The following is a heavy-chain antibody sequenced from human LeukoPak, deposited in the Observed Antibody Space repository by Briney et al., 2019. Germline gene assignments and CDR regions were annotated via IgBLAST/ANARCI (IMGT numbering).Heavy chain of an antibody. D-gene: IGHD2-15*01. Sequence: GGTLRLSCAASGFTFSSYALSWFRRAPGKGLEWVSATSSSDAGKYYADSVRGRFTISRDNSRNTMYLQMNSLRVEDAAVYYCAKAPVTSCRGAFCYPFDSWGQGTLVTVSS. CDR1: GFTFSSYA. J-gene: IGHJ4*02. CDR2: TSSSDAGK. CDR3: AKAPVTSCRGAFCYPFDS. V-gene: IGHV3-23*01.